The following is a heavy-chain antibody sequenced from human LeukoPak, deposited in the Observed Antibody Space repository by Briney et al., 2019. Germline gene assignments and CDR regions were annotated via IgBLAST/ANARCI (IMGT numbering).Heavy chain of an antibody. D-gene: IGHD3-3*01. CDR2: TYYRSKWYN. Sequence: SQTLSLTCAISGDSVSSNSAAWNWIRQSPSRGLEWLGRTYYRSKWYNDYAVSVKSRITINPDTSKNQFSLQLNSVTPEDTAVYYCAREPGQITIFGVVIIRSNPGWFDPWGQGTLVSVSS. V-gene: IGHV6-1*01. CDR1: GDSVSSNSAA. CDR3: AREPGQITIFGVVIIRSNPGWFDP. J-gene: IGHJ5*02.